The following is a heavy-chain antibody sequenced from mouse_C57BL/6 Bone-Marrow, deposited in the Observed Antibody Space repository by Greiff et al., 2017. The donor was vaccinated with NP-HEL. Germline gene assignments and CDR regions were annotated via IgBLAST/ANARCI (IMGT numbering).Heavy chain of an antibody. J-gene: IGHJ4*01. D-gene: IGHD2-4*01. CDR2: INPSSGYT. CDR1: GYTFTSYW. CDR3: AGGLRPSYYAMDY. Sequence: VQLQESGAELAKPGASVKLSCKASGYTFTSYWMHWVKQRPGQGLEWIGYINPSSGYTKYNQKFKDKATLTADKSSSTAYMQLSSLTYEDSAVYYCAGGLRPSYYAMDYWGQGTSVTVSS. V-gene: IGHV1-7*01.